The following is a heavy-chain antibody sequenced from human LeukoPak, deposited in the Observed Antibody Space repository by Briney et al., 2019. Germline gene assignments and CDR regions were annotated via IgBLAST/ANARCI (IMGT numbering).Heavy chain of an antibody. Sequence: AGGSLRLSCAASGFTFSSYAMHWVRQALGKGLEWVAVISYDGSNKYYADSVKGRFTISRDNSKNTVFMEMNSLKPEDTALYYCARSEHIVVVTPTPASYWGQGTLVTVSS. CDR3: ARSEHIVVVTPTPASY. CDR2: ISYDGSNK. CDR1: GFTFSSYA. D-gene: IGHD2-21*02. J-gene: IGHJ4*02. V-gene: IGHV3-30-3*01.